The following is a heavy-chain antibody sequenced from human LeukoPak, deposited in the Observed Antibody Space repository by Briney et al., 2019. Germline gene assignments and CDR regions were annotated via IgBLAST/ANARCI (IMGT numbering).Heavy chain of an antibody. D-gene: IGHD3-9*01. V-gene: IGHV3-30*04. CDR2: ISYDGSNK. CDR3: ARDLTYYDILTGYSD. Sequence: GGSLGFSCPASGFTFSGYARHWVRQAPGKGREGGAVISYDGSNKYYADSVKGRFTISRDNSKNTLYLQMNSLRAEDTAVYYCARDLTYYDILTGYSDWGQGTLVTVSS. CDR1: GFTFSGYA. J-gene: IGHJ4*02.